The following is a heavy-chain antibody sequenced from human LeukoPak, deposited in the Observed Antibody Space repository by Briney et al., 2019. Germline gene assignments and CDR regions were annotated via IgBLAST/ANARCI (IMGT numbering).Heavy chain of an antibody. J-gene: IGHJ1*01. CDR2: INPSSENT. V-gene: IGHV1-46*01. CDR3: ARGYYGSGSYSEYFQY. Sequence: ASVKVSCKASGYTFTAYYIHWVRHAPGQGLEYMGVINPSSENTSYTQRFRGRVTMTRDTSTSTVYMQLSSLRSEDTAVYYCARGYYGSGSYSEYFQYWGEGTLVTVSS. CDR1: GYTFTAYY. D-gene: IGHD3-10*01.